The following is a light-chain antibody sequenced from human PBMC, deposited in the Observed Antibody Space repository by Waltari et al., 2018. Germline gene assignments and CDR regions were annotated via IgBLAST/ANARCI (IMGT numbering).Light chain of an antibody. CDR3: QQYYTYPWT. J-gene: IGKJ1*01. V-gene: IGKV1-8*01. Sequence: AIRMTQSPSSISASTGDRVTITGRANQSLSSYLAWYQQKPGKAPNLLIYSASTSQSGVPSRFSGSGSRTDFTLTISCLQSEDFATFYCQQYYTYPWTFGQGTKVEVK. CDR2: SAS. CDR1: QSLSSY.